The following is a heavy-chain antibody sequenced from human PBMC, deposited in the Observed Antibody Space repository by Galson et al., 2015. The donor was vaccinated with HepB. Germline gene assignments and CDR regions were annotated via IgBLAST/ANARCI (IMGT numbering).Heavy chain of an antibody. CDR3: ARDADNWFDP. J-gene: IGHJ5*02. CDR2: INPSGGST. CDR1: GYIFTSYY. V-gene: IGHV1-46*01. Sequence: SVKVSCKASGYIFTSYYMHWVRQAPGQGLEWMRIINPSGGSTSYAQKFQGRVTMTRDTSTSRVYMELSSLRSEDTAVYYCARDADNWFDPWGQGTLVTVSS.